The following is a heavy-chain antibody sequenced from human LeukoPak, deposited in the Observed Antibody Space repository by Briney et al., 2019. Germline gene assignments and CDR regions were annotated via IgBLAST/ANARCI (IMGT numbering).Heavy chain of an antibody. Sequence: GGSLRLSCAASGFTFSSYGMHWVRQAPGKGLEWVAVIWYDGSNKYYADSVKGRFTISRDNAKNSLYLQMNSLRAEDTAVYYCARHGNGVEDYWGQGTLVTVSS. V-gene: IGHV3-33*01. CDR3: ARHGNGVEDY. CDR2: IWYDGSNK. CDR1: GFTFSSYG. D-gene: IGHD2-8*01. J-gene: IGHJ4*02.